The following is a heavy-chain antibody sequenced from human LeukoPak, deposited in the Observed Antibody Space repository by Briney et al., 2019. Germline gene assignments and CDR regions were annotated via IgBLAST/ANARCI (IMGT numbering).Heavy chain of an antibody. D-gene: IGHD6-13*01. Sequence: ASVKVSCKASGDTFTVYYLYWVRQAPGQGLEWMGWINPNSGGTNYAQKFQGRVTMTRDTSISTAYMELSRLRDDDKGVEYCGRNTGYSSKWYWLDPWGQGTLVTVSS. J-gene: IGHJ5*02. V-gene: IGHV1-2*02. CDR1: GDTFTVYY. CDR2: INPNSGGT. CDR3: GRNTGYSSKWYWLDP.